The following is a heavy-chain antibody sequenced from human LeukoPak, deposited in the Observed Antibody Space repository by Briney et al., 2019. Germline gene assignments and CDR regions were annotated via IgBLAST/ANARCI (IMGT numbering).Heavy chain of an antibody. V-gene: IGHV1-69*05. J-gene: IGHJ6*03. CDR1: GGTFSRYA. Sequence: SVKVSCKASGGTFSRYAISWVRQAPGQGLEWMGRIIPIFGTANYAQKFQGRVTITTDESTSTAYMELSSLRSEDTAVYYCARDLAVAGLTYYYYYYMDVWGKGTTVTVSS. CDR3: ARDLAVAGLTYYYYYYMDV. CDR2: IIPIFGTA. D-gene: IGHD6-19*01.